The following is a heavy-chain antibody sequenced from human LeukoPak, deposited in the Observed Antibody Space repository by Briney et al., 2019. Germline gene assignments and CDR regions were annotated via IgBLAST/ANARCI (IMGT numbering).Heavy chain of an antibody. Sequence: ASVKVSCKAAGYTFTSYGISWVRQAPGQGLEGMGWISAYNGNTNYAQKLQGRVTMTTDTSTSTAYMELRSLRSDDTAVYYCARSPKWELLHDYWGQGTLVTVSS. D-gene: IGHD1-26*01. CDR2: ISAYNGNT. CDR3: ARSPKWELLHDY. CDR1: GYTFTSYG. V-gene: IGHV1-18*01. J-gene: IGHJ4*02.